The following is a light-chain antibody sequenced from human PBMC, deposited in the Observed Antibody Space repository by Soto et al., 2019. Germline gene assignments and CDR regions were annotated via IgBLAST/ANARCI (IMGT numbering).Light chain of an antibody. CDR3: QQYGSPSWT. CDR2: GAS. Sequence: EIVLTQSPGTLSLSPGERATLSCRASQSVSSSYLAWYQQKPGQAPRLLIYGASSRATGIPDMFSGSGSGTDFTLTISRLEPEDFAVYYCQQYGSPSWTFGPGTKVQIK. CDR1: QSVSSSY. V-gene: IGKV3-20*01. J-gene: IGKJ1*01.